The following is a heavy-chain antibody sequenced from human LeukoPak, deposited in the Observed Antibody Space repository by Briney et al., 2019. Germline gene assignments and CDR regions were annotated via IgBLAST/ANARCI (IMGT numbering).Heavy chain of an antibody. CDR2: IYYSGST. D-gene: IGHD3-10*01. V-gene: IGHV4-30-4*01. J-gene: IGHJ4*02. Sequence: SETLSLTCTVSGGSISSGDYYWSWIRQPPGKGLEWIGHIYYSGSTYYNPSLKSRVTISVDTSKNQFSLKLSSVTAADTAVYYCARGGSGSYYQPNTYYFDYWGQGTLVTVSS. CDR1: GGSISSGDYY. CDR3: ARGGSGSYYQPNTYYFDY.